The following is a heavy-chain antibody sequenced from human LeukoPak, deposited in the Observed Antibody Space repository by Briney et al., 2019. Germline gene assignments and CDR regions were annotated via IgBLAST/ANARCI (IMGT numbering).Heavy chain of an antibody. V-gene: IGHV1-18*04. CDR3: ARYSSGWYGYYFDY. CDR2: ISAYNGNT. D-gene: IGHD6-19*01. CDR1: GYTFTSYG. J-gene: IGHJ4*02. Sequence: GASVKVSCKASGYTFTSYGISWVRQAPGQGLEWMGWISAYNGNTNYGQKLQGRVTMTTDTSTSTAYMELRSLRSDDTAVYYCARYSSGWYGYYFDYWGQGTLVTVCS.